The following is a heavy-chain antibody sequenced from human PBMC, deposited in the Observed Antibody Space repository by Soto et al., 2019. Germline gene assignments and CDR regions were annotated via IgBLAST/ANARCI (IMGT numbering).Heavy chain of an antibody. CDR3: ARSIANDYSNRKDY. J-gene: IGHJ4*02. Sequence: ASVKVSCKASGYTFTAYYIHWVRQAPGQGLEWMGWINPSTGGTKYAQKFQDRVTMTRDTSTSTAYMELGRLRSDDTAVFYCARSIANDYSNRKDYWGQGTLVTVSS. D-gene: IGHD4-4*01. CDR2: INPSTGGT. V-gene: IGHV1-2*02. CDR1: GYTFTAYY.